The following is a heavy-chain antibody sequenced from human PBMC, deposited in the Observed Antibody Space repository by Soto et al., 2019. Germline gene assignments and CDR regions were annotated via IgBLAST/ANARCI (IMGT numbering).Heavy chain of an antibody. D-gene: IGHD1-1*01. CDR2: ISGSGGST. Sequence: GGSLRLSCAGSGFTFSSYAMSWVRQAPGKGLEWVSTISGSGGSTYYADSVKGRFTISRDNSKNTLYLQMDSLRAEDMALYYCARVWKPGAAYNWFDPWGLGTLVTVSS. J-gene: IGHJ5*02. V-gene: IGHV3-23*01. CDR3: ARVWKPGAAYNWFDP. CDR1: GFTFSSYA.